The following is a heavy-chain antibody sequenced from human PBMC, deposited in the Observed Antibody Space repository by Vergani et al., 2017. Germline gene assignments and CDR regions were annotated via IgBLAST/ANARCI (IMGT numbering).Heavy chain of an antibody. D-gene: IGHD4-17*01. J-gene: IGHJ5*02. CDR2: IKSKTDGGTT. Sequence: EVQLVESGGGLVQPGGSLRLSCAASGFTFSSYSMNWVRQAPGKGLEWVGRIKSKTDGGTTDYAAPVKGRFTISRDDSKNTLYLQMNSLKTEDTAVYYCTTDTDYGPFDPWGQGTLVTVSS. CDR1: GFTFSSYS. V-gene: IGHV3-15*01. CDR3: TTDTDYGPFDP.